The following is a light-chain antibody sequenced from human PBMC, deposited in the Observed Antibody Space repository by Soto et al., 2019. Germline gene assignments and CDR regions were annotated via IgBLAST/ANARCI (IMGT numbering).Light chain of an antibody. CDR1: QSISGN. J-gene: IGKJ4*01. CDR3: QQYNSWPFT. V-gene: IGKV3-15*01. Sequence: ELAMTKSPATLSVAPGERATLSCRASQSISGNLAWYRQKPGQPPSLLIFGASTRATGIPARFTGSGSETEFTLTISSLHYEDFAVYYCQQYNSWPFTFGGGTKVDI. CDR2: GAS.